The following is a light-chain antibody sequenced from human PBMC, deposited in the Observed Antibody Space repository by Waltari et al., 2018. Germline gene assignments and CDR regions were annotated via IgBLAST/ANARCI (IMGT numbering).Light chain of an antibody. CDR2: GAS. J-gene: IGKJ3*01. V-gene: IGKV3-15*01. CDR1: QSVKTN. CDR3: QQYNHWPPVFT. Sequence: EIVLTQSPATLSVSPGERATLSCRASQSVKTNLAWYQQKPGQAPRLLIYGASNRATGVLARFSGSGSGTDFTLTISSLQSEDFALYYCQQYNHWPPVFTFGPGTKLDIK.